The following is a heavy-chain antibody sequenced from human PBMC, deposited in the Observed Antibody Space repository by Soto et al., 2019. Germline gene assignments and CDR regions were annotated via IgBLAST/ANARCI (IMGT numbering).Heavy chain of an antibody. CDR1: GDSISTDS. D-gene: IGHD6-19*01. J-gene: IGHJ5*02. CDR2: IYYCEST. Sequence: SETLSLTCTVSGDSISTDSGSWTRQSPSTGLEWIGFIYYCESTNYNPSLKSRVTISVDTSKNQFSLKLSSVTAADTAVYYCARQRPAVAGTSWFDPWGQGTLVTVSS. V-gene: IGHV4-59*08. CDR3: ARQRPAVAGTSWFDP.